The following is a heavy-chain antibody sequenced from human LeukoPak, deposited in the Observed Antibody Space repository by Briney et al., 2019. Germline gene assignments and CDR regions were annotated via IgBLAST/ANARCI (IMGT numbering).Heavy chain of an antibody. Sequence: ASVNVSCKASGYTFSSYDINWVRQATGQGLEWMGWMNPNSGNTGYAQKFQDRVTITRNTSISTAYMELSSLRSEDTAVYYCARAPEWQGYYYYMDVWAKGTTVTVSS. J-gene: IGHJ6*03. CDR3: ARAPEWQGYYYYMDV. CDR2: MNPNSGNT. D-gene: IGHD3-3*01. CDR1: GYTFSSYD. V-gene: IGHV1-8*02.